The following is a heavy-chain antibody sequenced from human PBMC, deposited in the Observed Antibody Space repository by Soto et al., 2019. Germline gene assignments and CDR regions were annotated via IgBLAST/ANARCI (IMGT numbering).Heavy chain of an antibody. Sequence: EVQLVESGGGLVQPGRSLRLSCAASGFTFDDYAMHWVRQAPGKGLEWVSGISWNSGSIDYADSVKGRFTISRDNAKNSLDLQMNSLRVEDTALYYCAKDGGAAAFPPDWFDPWGQGTLVTVSS. D-gene: IGHD6-13*01. V-gene: IGHV3-9*01. J-gene: IGHJ5*02. CDR1: GFTFDDYA. CDR2: ISWNSGSI. CDR3: AKDGGAAAFPPDWFDP.